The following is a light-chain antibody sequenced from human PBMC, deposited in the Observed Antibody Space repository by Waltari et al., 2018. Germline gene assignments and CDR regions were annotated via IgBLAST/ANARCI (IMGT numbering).Light chain of an antibody. CDR3: QQRASSWVT. Sequence: IVLTQSPATLSLSPGDRATLSCRASQSVVTYLAWFQQKPGQAPRLLMYDLSKRATGIPARFSGSGSGTDFTLTISSLEPEDFGVYYCQQRASSWVTFGGGTKVDIK. CDR1: QSVVTY. V-gene: IGKV3-11*01. CDR2: DLS. J-gene: IGKJ4*01.